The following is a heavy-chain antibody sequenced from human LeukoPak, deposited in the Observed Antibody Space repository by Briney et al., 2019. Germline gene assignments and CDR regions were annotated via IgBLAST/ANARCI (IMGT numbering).Heavy chain of an antibody. CDR3: ARDLAFGKKNYYMDV. Sequence: PGGSLRLSCAASGFTFSSYGMSWVRQAPGKGLEWVSAISGSGGSTYYADSVKGRFTISRDNSKNTLYLQMNSLRAEDTAVYYCARDLAFGKKNYYMDVWGKGTTVTISS. CDR2: ISGSGGST. CDR1: GFTFSSYG. D-gene: IGHD3-10*01. J-gene: IGHJ6*03. V-gene: IGHV3-23*01.